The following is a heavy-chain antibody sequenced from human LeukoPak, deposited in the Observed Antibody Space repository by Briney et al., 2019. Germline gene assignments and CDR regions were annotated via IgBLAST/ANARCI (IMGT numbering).Heavy chain of an antibody. V-gene: IGHV4-59*01. CDR3: ANSLDLAVGGIDY. J-gene: IGHJ4*02. CDR2: IYYSGST. Sequence: SETLSLTCTVSGGSKSSYYWSWIRQPPGKGLEWIGYIYYSGSTNYNPSLKSRVTISVDTSKNQFSLKLSSVTAADTAVYYCANSLDLAVGGIDYWGQGTLVTVSS. CDR1: GGSKSSYY. D-gene: IGHD6-19*01.